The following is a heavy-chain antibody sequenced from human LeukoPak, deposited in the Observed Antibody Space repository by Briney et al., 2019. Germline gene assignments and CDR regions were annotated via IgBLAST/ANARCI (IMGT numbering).Heavy chain of an antibody. CDR3: TTRRQDGW. CDR2: IKSKSDGGTI. Sequence: PGGSLRLSCVGSGFTFSDAWMSWVRQAPGRGLEWVGRIKSKSDGGTIDYAAPVKGSFTISRDDSRNTLYLQMNSLKTEDTAVYYCTTRRQDGWWGQGTMVTVS. D-gene: IGHD2-15*01. V-gene: IGHV3-15*01. J-gene: IGHJ4*02. CDR1: GFTFSDAW.